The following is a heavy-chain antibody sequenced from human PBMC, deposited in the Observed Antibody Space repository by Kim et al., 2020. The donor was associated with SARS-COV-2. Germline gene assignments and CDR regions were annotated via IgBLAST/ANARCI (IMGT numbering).Heavy chain of an antibody. J-gene: IGHJ6*01. D-gene: IGHD6-13*01. CDR2: IWYDGSNK. V-gene: IGHV3-33*01. Sequence: GSLRLSCAASGFTFSSYGMHWVRQAPGKGLEWVAVIWYDGSNKYYADSVKGRFTISRDNSKNTLYLQMKSLRAEDTAVYYCAREGIGYSSSWNYYYYGM. CDR3: AREGIGYSSSWNYYYYGM. CDR1: GFTFSSYG.